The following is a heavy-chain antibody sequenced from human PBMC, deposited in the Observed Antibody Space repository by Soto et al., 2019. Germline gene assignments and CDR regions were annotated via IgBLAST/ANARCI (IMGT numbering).Heavy chain of an antibody. J-gene: IGHJ4*02. V-gene: IGHV3-23*01. CDR3: VKAVGFGGNSGLGHFDC. CDR2: ISGSGNSP. D-gene: IGHD2-21*02. Sequence: EVQLLESGGGLVQPGGSLRLSCAASAFTFSNYAMTWVCQAPGKGLEWVSTISGSGNSPYYADSVKGRFTISRDNSESTLYLQMHSLRAEDTAVYYCVKAVGFGGNSGLGHFDCWGQGTLVIVSS. CDR1: AFTFSNYA.